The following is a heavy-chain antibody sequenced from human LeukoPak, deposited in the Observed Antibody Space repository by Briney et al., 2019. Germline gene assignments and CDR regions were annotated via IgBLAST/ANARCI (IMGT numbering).Heavy chain of an antibody. V-gene: IGHV3-30*18. J-gene: IGHJ4*02. Sequence: GGSLRLSCAASGITFSSYGMHWVRQAPGKGLEWAAVISYDGSNKYYADSVKGRFTISRDNSKNTLYLQMNSLRAEDTAVYYCAKDGILYSSSWRYLRYWGQGTLVTVSS. CDR1: GITFSSYG. CDR3: AKDGILYSSSWRYLRY. CDR2: ISYDGSNK. D-gene: IGHD6-13*01.